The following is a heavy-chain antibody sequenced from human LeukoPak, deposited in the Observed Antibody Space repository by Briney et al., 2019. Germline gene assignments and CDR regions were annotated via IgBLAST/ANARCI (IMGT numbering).Heavy chain of an antibody. V-gene: IGHV4-34*01. D-gene: IGHD3-3*01. J-gene: IGHJ5*02. Sequence: PSETLSLTCAVYGGSFSGYYWSWIRQPPGKGLEWIGEINHSGSTNYNPSLKSRVTISVDPSKNQFSLKLSSVTAADTAVYYCARYATIFGVVIGFDPWGQGTLVTVSS. CDR2: INHSGST. CDR1: GGSFSGYY. CDR3: ARYATIFGVVIGFDP.